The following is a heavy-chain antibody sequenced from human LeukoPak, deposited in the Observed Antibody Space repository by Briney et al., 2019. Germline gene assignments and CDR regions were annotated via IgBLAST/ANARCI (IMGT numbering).Heavy chain of an antibody. J-gene: IGHJ4*02. CDR3: ARQVRAAMVPSALALGY. CDR1: AYTVAIHG. V-gene: IGHV1-18*01. Sequence: ASVKVSSKPDAYTVAIHGISWVRQADEHWIEWMGWILAYNGNTNYAQKLQGRVTMTTDTSTSTAYMELRSLRSDDTAVYYCARQVRAAMVPSALALGYWGQGTLVTVSS. CDR2: ILAYNGNT. D-gene: IGHD5-18*01.